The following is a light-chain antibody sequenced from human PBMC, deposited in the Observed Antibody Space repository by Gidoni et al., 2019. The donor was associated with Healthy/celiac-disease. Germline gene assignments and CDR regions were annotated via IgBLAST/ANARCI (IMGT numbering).Light chain of an antibody. V-gene: IGKV1-39*01. CDR3: QQSDSTHI. J-gene: IGKJ2*01. CDR2: AAC. CDR1: QSISSY. Sequence: IQLTQPPSSLSASVGDRVTITCRASQSISSYLHWYQQKPGKGPKLLIYAACSLQSGVPSRFSGSGSGTDFMLTISRRQTEDFETYYCQQSDSTHIVGKGTKLEIK.